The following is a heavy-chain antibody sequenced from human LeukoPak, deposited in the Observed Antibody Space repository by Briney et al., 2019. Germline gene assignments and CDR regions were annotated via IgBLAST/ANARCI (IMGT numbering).Heavy chain of an antibody. J-gene: IGHJ6*02. CDR2: ISSSSSCI. Sequence: PGGSLRLSCAASGFTFSNYNMNWVRQAPGKGLEWVSSISSSSSCIYYADSLKGRFTISRDNAKNSVYLQMNSLRAEDTAVYYCARGPPAKPGTGYYYGMDVWGQGTTVTVSS. D-gene: IGHD2-2*01. CDR3: ARGPPAKPGTGYYYGMDV. V-gene: IGHV3-21*01. CDR1: GFTFSNYN.